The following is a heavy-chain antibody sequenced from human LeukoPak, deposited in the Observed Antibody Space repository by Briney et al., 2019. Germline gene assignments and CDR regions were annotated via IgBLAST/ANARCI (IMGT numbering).Heavy chain of an antibody. Sequence: GSSVKVSCKASGGTFSSYAISWVRQAPGQGLEWMGGIIPIFGTANYAQKFQGRVTITADKSASTAYMELSSLRSEDTAVYYCAREREGGLCFDHWGQGTLVTVSS. J-gene: IGHJ4*02. CDR3: AREREGGLCFDH. CDR2: IIPIFGTA. CDR1: GGTFSSYA. V-gene: IGHV1-69*06. D-gene: IGHD3-16*01.